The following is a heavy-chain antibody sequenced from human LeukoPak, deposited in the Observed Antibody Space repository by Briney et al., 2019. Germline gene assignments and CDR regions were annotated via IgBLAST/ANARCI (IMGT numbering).Heavy chain of an antibody. D-gene: IGHD6-6*01. Sequence: GGSLRLSCADSGFTFSSYEMNWVRQAPGKGLEWVSYISSGSSSIFYADSVKGRFTISRDNAKNSLYLQMNSLRVEDTAVYYCARGGIAARFAYWGQGTLVTVSS. V-gene: IGHV3-48*03. CDR1: GFTFSSYE. J-gene: IGHJ4*02. CDR3: ARGGIAARFAY. CDR2: ISSGSSSI.